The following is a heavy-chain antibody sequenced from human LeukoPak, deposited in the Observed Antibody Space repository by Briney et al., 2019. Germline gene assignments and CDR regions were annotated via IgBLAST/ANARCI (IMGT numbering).Heavy chain of an antibody. Sequence: GGSLRLSCAASGFTFSSYGMHWVRQAPGKGLEWVAVISYDGGNKYYADSVKGRFTISRDNSKNTLYLQMNSLRAEDTAVYYCAKDYSSSWEYYFDYWGQGTLVTVSS. D-gene: IGHD6-13*01. CDR2: ISYDGGNK. CDR1: GFTFSSYG. V-gene: IGHV3-30*18. CDR3: AKDYSSSWEYYFDY. J-gene: IGHJ4*02.